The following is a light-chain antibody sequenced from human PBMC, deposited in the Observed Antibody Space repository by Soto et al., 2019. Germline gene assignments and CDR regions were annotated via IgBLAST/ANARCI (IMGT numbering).Light chain of an antibody. CDR3: QQYGSSPAYT. CDR2: GAS. V-gene: IGKV3-20*01. J-gene: IGKJ2*01. CDR1: QSVSSSY. Sequence: EIVLTQSPGTLSLSPGERATISCRASQSVSSSYLAWYQQKPGQAPRLLIYGASSRATGIPDRFSGSGSGTAFTLIISRLEPEDFAVYYCQQYGSSPAYTFGQGTKLEIK.